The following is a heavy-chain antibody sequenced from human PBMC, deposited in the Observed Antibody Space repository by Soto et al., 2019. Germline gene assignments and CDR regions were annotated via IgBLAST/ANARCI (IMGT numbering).Heavy chain of an antibody. V-gene: IGHV4-34*01. CDR2: INHSGST. D-gene: IGHD2-15*01. J-gene: IGHJ3*02. Sequence: SETLSLTCAVYGGSFSGYYWSWIRQPPGKGLEWIGEINHSGSTNYNPSLKSRVTISVDTSKNQFSLKLSSVTAADTAVYCCARVFLMVVAATQVSAFDIWGQGTMVTVSS. CDR3: ARVFLMVVAATQVSAFDI. CDR1: GGSFSGYY.